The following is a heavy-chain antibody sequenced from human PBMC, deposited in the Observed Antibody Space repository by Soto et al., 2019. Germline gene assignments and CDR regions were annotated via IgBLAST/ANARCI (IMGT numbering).Heavy chain of an antibody. CDR3: ARTIFGVATYYFEY. D-gene: IGHD3-3*01. Sequence: ASVKVSCKASGYTFTSYDISWVRQATGQGLEWMGWMSPSSGTTGFVQKFQGRVTVTRDTSISTAYMEVTSLTSEDTAVYYCARTIFGVATYYFEYWGQGTLVTVSS. CDR2: MSPSSGTT. CDR1: GYTFTSYD. J-gene: IGHJ4*02. V-gene: IGHV1-8*01.